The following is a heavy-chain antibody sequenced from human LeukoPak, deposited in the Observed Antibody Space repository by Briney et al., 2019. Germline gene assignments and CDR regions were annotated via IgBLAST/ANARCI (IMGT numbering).Heavy chain of an antibody. V-gene: IGHV3-23*01. CDR2: ISGSGGST. D-gene: IGHD3-10*01. J-gene: IGHJ4*02. CDR3: ARALWFGELSPFDY. CDR1: GFTFSSYG. Sequence: PGGSLRLSCAASGFTFSSYGMSWVRQAPGKGLEWVSAISGSGGSTYYADSVKGRFTISRDNAKNSLYLQMNSLRAEDTALYYCARALWFGELSPFDYWGQGTLVTVSS.